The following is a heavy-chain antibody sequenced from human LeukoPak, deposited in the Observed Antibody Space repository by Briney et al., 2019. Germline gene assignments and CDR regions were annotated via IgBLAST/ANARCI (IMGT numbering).Heavy chain of an antibody. Sequence: SETLSLTCTVSGGSISSSTYYWGWIRQPPGKGLEWIGSIYYRGSACDSPSLKSRVTISVDTSKNQFSLKLSSVTAADTAVYYCARTQQRGGYYFDYWGQGTLVTVSS. CDR2: IYYRGSA. V-gene: IGHV4-39*07. J-gene: IGHJ4*02. D-gene: IGHD6-13*01. CDR3: ARTQQRGGYYFDY. CDR1: GGSISSSTYY.